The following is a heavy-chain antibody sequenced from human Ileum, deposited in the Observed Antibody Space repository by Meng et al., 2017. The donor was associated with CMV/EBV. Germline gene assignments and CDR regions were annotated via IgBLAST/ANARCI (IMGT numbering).Heavy chain of an antibody. V-gene: IGHV3-74*01. CDR1: GLPSMSYW. CDR2: INTDAPPT. CDR3: TRAGSYRHDY. J-gene: IGHJ4*02. Sequence: SFRTCGLPSMSYWTHWVRQGPGKGLEWVSRINTDAPPTTYAESVKGRFTLSRDNAKNTLYLQMNSLRADDTAVYYCTRAGSYRHDYWGQGTLVTVSS. D-gene: IGHD3-16*02.